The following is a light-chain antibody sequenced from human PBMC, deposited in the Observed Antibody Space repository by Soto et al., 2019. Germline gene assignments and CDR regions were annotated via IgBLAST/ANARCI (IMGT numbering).Light chain of an antibody. CDR3: QQRSDWPST. CDR1: QSVSSY. CDR2: DAS. J-gene: IGKJ4*01. V-gene: IGKV3-11*01. Sequence: EIVLTQSPATLSLSPGERATLSCRASQSVSSYLAWYQQKPGQAPRLLIYDASNRATGIPARFSGSGSGTDFTLTISSLEPQDFAVYYCQQRSDWPSTLGGGTKVPI.